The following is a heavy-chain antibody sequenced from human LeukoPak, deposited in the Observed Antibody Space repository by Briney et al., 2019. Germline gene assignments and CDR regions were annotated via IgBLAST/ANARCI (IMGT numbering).Heavy chain of an antibody. Sequence: ASVKVSCKASGYTFSTYYMHWLRQAPGQGLEWMGIINRNSGSTSYPQKFQGRVAMTRHTSTSTVYMEMSSLRSEDTAVYYCARRGSGYDFDYWGQGTLVTVSS. D-gene: IGHD5-12*01. CDR1: GYTFSTYY. CDR3: ARRGSGYDFDY. V-gene: IGHV1-46*01. J-gene: IGHJ4*02. CDR2: INRNSGST.